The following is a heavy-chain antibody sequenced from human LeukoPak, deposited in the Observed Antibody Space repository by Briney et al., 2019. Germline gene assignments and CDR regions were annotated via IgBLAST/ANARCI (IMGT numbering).Heavy chain of an antibody. J-gene: IGHJ4*02. CDR3: ARVDSNNWYDSRGYFDY. CDR1: GGSFSGYY. Sequence: SSETLSLTCAVYGGSFSGYYWSWIRQPPGKGLEWIGYIYYSGSTNYNPSLKSRVTISVDTSKNQFSLKLSSVTAADTAVYYCARVDSNNWYDSRGYFDYWGQGTLVTVSS. D-gene: IGHD6-13*01. CDR2: IYYSGST. V-gene: IGHV4-59*01.